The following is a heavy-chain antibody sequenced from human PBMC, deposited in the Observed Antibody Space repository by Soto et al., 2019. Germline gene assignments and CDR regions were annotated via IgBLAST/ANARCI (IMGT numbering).Heavy chain of an antibody. CDR3: AREWFGFGGDV. D-gene: IGHD3-10*01. Sequence: QVQLVQSGAEVKKPGSSVKVSCKASGGTFSSYTISWVRQAPGQGLEWMGRIIPILGIANYAQKFQGRVTITADKTTSTAYMEMSSLRSEDTAVYYCAREWFGFGGDVWGRGTTVTVSS. V-gene: IGHV1-69*02. J-gene: IGHJ6*02. CDR2: IIPILGIA. CDR1: GGTFSSYT.